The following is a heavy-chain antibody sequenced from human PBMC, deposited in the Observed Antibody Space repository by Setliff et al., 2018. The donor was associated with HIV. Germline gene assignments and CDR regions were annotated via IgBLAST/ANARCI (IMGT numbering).Heavy chain of an antibody. V-gene: IGHV4-4*09. D-gene: IGHD3-3*01. CDR2: IYTSGST. J-gene: IGHJ4*02. CDR3: ARHGDYNFWSGYYFDF. Sequence: PSETLSLTCTVSGVSINSHYWSWIRQPLGKGLEWIGYIYTSGSTNFNPSLKSRGTISVDTSKNQFSLKLNSVTAADTAVYYCARHGDYNFWSGYYFDFWGQGTLVTVSS. CDR1: GVSINSHY.